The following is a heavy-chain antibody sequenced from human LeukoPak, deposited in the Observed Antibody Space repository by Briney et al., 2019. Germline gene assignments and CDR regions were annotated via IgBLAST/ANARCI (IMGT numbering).Heavy chain of an antibody. Sequence: SETLSLTCSVSGDSINSNYWSWMRQPPGKGLEWIGDIYYGWSTNYNPSLKSRVSMSVDTSKNQFSLNLSSVTAADTAVYHCARLLAGCPGGRCRAHFDYWGQGTLVTVSS. CDR1: GDSINSNY. V-gene: IGHV4-59*01. D-gene: IGHD2-15*01. CDR3: ARLLAGCPGGRCRAHFDY. J-gene: IGHJ4*02. CDR2: IYYGWST.